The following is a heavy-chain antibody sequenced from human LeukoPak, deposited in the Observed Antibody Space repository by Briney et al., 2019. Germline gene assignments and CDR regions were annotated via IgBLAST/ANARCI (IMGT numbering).Heavy chain of an antibody. V-gene: IGHV3-30*04. CDR3: ARDGPKYSSSSREWFDP. CDR1: GFTFSSYA. J-gene: IGHJ5*02. CDR2: ISYDGSNK. Sequence: GGSLRLSCAASGFTFSSYAMHWVRQAPGKGLEWVAVISYDGSNKYYADSVKGRFTISRDNSKNTLYLQMNSLRAEDTAVYYCARDGPKYSSSSREWFDPWGQGTLVTVSS. D-gene: IGHD6-6*01.